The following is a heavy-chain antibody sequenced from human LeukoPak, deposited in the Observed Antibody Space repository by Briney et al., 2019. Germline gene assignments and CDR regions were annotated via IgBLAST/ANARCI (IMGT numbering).Heavy chain of an antibody. D-gene: IGHD6-13*01. CDR3: ARGPIAAAGLYYYYMDV. Sequence: SQTLSLTCTVSGGSISSGSYYWSWIRQPAGKGLEWIGRIYTSGSTNYNPSLKSRVTISVDTSKNQFSLKLSSVTAADTAVYYCARGPIAAAGLYYYYMDVWGKGTTVTVSS. V-gene: IGHV4-61*02. CDR2: IYTSGST. CDR1: GGSISSGSYY. J-gene: IGHJ6*03.